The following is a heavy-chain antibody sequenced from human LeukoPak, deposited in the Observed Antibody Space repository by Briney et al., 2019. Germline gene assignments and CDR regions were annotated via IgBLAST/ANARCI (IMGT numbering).Heavy chain of an antibody. D-gene: IGHD3-3*01. J-gene: IGHJ5*02. CDR2: INPNSGCT. V-gene: IGHV1-2*06. CDR1: GGTFSSYA. Sequence: ASVKVSCKASGGTFSSYAISWVRQAPGQGLEWMGRINPNSGCTNYAQKFQGRVTLTRDTSISTAYMELSRLRSDDTAVYYCARSRITIFGVVDNWFDPWGQGTLVTVSS. CDR3: ARSRITIFGVVDNWFDP.